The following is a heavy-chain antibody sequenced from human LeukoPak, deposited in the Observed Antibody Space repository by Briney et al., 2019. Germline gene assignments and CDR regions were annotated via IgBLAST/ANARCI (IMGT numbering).Heavy chain of an antibody. CDR3: ARRGSSGWYRAFDI. CDR2: IKQDGSEK. J-gene: IGHJ3*02. D-gene: IGHD6-19*01. CDR1: GFTFSSYW. V-gene: IGHV3-7*01. Sequence: GPLRLSCAASGFTFSSYWMSWVRQAPGKGLEWVANIKQDGSEKYYVDSVKGRFTISRDNAKNSLYLQMNSLRAEDTAVYYCARRGSSGWYRAFDIWGQGTMVTVSS.